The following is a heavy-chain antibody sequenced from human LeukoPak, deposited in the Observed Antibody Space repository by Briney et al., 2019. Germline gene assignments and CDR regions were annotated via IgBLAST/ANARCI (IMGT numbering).Heavy chain of an antibody. CDR1: GGSISSYY. V-gene: IGHV4-59*01. Sequence: SETLSLTCTVSGGSISSYYWSWIRQPPGRGLEWIGYIYYSGSTNYNPSPKSRVTISVDTSKNQFSLKLSSVTAADTAVYYCARVPEDYDILTGYLTPYFDYWGQGTLVTVSS. CDR3: ARVPEDYDILTGYLTPYFDY. J-gene: IGHJ4*02. CDR2: IYYSGST. D-gene: IGHD3-9*01.